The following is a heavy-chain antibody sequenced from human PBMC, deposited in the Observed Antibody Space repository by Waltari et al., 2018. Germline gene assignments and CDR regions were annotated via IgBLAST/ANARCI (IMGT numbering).Heavy chain of an antibody. Sequence: EVQLLESGGGLVQPGGSLRLSCAASGFTFSSDAMSWVRQAPGKGLEWVSAISGSGGSTYYADSVKGRFTISRDNSKNTLYLQMNSLRAEDTAVYYCAKGGRGSQGYFDYWGQGTLVTVSS. D-gene: IGHD3-16*01. V-gene: IGHV3-23*01. CDR1: GFTFSSDA. CDR3: AKGGRGSQGYFDY. CDR2: ISGSGGST. J-gene: IGHJ4*02.